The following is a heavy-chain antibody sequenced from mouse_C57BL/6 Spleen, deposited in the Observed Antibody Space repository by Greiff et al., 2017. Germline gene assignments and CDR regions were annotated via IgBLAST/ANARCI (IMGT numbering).Heavy chain of an antibody. V-gene: IGHV1-52*01. J-gene: IGHJ4*01. CDR1: GYTFTSYW. CDR2: IDPSDSET. Sequence: QVQLQQPGAELVRPGSSVKLSCKASGYTFTSYWMHWVKQRPIQGLEWIGNIDPSDSETHYNQKFKDKATLTVDKSSSTAYMQLSSLTSEASAVYDCARDWSNYDAMDYWGQGTSLTVSS. CDR3: ARDWSNYDAMDY. D-gene: IGHD2-5*01.